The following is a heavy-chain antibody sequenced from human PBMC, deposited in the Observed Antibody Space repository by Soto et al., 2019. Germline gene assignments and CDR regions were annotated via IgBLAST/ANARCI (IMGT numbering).Heavy chain of an antibody. D-gene: IGHD3-3*01. CDR1: GFSLTTSGVG. J-gene: IGHJ4*02. CDR2: IYWADDK. Sequence: QITLNESGPTVVRPTETLTLPCRFSGFSLTTSGVGVGWIRQSPGKAPEWLALIYWADDKRYSASLKSRLTITKHTSKHQVVLTVSDLDPTDTATYYCAHRVLRTVFGLVTTTAIYFDFWGQGTPVAVSS. CDR3: AHRVLRTVFGLVTTTAIYFDF. V-gene: IGHV2-5*02.